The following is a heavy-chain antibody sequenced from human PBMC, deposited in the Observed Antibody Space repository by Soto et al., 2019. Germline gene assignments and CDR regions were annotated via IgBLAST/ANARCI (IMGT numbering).Heavy chain of an antibody. V-gene: IGHV3-30-3*01. CDR1: GFTFSSYV. Sequence: QVQLVESGGGVVQPGRSLRLSCAASGFTFSSYVMHWVRQAPGKGLEWEAVISYDGSNKYYADSVKGRFTISRDNSKNTLYLQMNSLRAEDTAMYYCARDAPEGYFDQWGQGTLVTVSS. J-gene: IGHJ4*02. CDR2: ISYDGSNK. CDR3: ARDAPEGYFDQ.